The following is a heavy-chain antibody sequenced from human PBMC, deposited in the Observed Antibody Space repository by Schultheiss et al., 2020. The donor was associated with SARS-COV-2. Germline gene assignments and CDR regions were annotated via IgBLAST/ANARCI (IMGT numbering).Heavy chain of an antibody. CDR1: GGSFSGYY. Sequence: SQTLSLTCAVYGGSFSGYYWSWIRQPPGKGLEWIGYIYYSGSTNYNPSLKSRVTISVDTSKNQFSLKLSSVTAADTAVYYCARQNGLRVTTRRYYYYGMDVWGQGTTVTVSS. CDR2: IYYSGST. CDR3: ARQNGLRVTTRRYYYYGMDV. V-gene: IGHV4-34*01. D-gene: IGHD4-11*01. J-gene: IGHJ6*02.